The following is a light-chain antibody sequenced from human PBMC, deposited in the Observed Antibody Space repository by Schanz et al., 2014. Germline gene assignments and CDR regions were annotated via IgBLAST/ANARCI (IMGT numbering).Light chain of an antibody. V-gene: IGLV7-43*01. CDR3: LLYFGGTYV. Sequence: QTVVTQEASLTVSPGGTVTLTCASSTGPVTSGHYANWFQQKPGQAPRALIYSTTNKRTWTPARFSGSLVGGKAALTLSGVQPEDEADYYCLLYFGGTYVFGPGTKLTVL. J-gene: IGLJ1*01. CDR2: STT. CDR1: TGPVTSGHY.